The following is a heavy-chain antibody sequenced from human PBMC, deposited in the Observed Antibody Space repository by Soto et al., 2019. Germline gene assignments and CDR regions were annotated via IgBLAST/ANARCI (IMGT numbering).Heavy chain of an antibody. CDR3: AMYYYDKGAFDI. J-gene: IGHJ3*02. CDR1: GGSMASGDYS. V-gene: IGHV4-30-2*01. D-gene: IGHD3-22*01. CDR2: IYYGGSA. Sequence: SETLSLTCAVFGGSMASGDYSWYCIRQPPGKGLEWIGYIYYGGSAYNNPSLQSRVTMSLDRSRNQFSLKLNSVTAADTAVYYCAMYYYDKGAFDIWGQGTMVT.